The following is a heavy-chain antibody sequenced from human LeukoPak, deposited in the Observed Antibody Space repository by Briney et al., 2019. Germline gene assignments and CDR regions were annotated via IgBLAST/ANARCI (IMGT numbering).Heavy chain of an antibody. V-gene: IGHV3-23*01. CDR2: ISGSGGST. J-gene: IGHJ3*02. D-gene: IGHD3-22*01. CDR3: AKDPLILYYYDSSGYPDAFDI. CDR1: GFTFRNHG. Sequence: GGSLRLSCAASGFTFRNHGMYWVRQAPGKGLEWVSAISGSGGSTYYADSVKGRFTISRDNSKNTLYLQMNSLRAEDTAVYYCAKDPLILYYYDSSGYPDAFDIWGQGTVVTVSS.